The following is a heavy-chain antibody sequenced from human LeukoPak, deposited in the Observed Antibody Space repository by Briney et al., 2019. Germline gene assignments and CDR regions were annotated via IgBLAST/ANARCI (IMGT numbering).Heavy chain of an antibody. Sequence: ASVKVSCKASGYTFTSYYMHWVRQAPGQGLEWMGIINPSGGSTSYAQKFQGRVTMTRDTFTSTVYMELSSLRSEDTAVYYCARDPYNSGDRVGYYFDYWGQGTLVTVSS. D-gene: IGHD1-20*01. V-gene: IGHV1-46*01. CDR3: ARDPYNSGDRVGYYFDY. J-gene: IGHJ4*02. CDR1: GYTFTSYY. CDR2: INPSGGST.